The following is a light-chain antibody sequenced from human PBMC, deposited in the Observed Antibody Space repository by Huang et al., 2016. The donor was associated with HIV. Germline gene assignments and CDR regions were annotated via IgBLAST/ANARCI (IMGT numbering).Light chain of an antibody. CDR2: AAS. Sequence: DIQLTQSPSAMSASVGYRVSITCRASQGIANYLAWFQQKPGGAPKRLIYAASSLQSGFPSRFSGSGSVTKFTLTISRLQPEDFATYYCLQHHGYPRTFGQGTKV. CDR3: LQHHGYPRT. V-gene: IGKV1-17*03. J-gene: IGKJ1*01. CDR1: QGIANY.